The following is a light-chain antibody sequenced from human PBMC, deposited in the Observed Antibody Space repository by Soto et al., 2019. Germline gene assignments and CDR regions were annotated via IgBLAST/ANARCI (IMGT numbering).Light chain of an antibody. CDR1: QNINNW. Sequence: DIQMTQSPSTMSASVGDRVTITCRASQNINNWLAWYQQKPGKAPKLLIYAASSLQSGVPSRFSGSGSGTEFTLTISSLQPHDFATYYCQQYNSYSTFGQGTKVDIK. J-gene: IGKJ1*01. V-gene: IGKV1-5*01. CDR3: QQYNSYST. CDR2: AAS.